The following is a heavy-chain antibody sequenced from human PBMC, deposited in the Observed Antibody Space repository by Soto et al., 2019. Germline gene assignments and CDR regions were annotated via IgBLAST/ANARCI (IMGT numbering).Heavy chain of an antibody. CDR1: GGSFNDYY. D-gene: IGHD3-10*01. J-gene: IGHJ3*02. V-gene: IGHV4-59*01. CDR3: ARVWGGAFDI. Sequence: SETLSLTCAVYGGSFNDYYWSWIRQPPGKGLEWIGYIYYSGSTNYNPSLKSRVTISVDTSKNQFSLKLSSVTAADTAVYYCARVWGGAFDIWGQGTMVTVSS. CDR2: IYYSGST.